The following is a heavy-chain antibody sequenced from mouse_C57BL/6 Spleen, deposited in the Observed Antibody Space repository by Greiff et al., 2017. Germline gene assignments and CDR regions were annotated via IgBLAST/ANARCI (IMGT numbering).Heavy chain of an antibody. CDR1: GFTFSSYA. V-gene: IGHV5-4*03. Sequence: EVKLMESGGGLVKPGGSLKLSCAASGFTFSSYAMSWVRQTPEKRLEWVATISDGGSYTYYPDNVKGRFTISRDNAKNNLYLQMSHLKSEDTAMYYCASGGVYDASWFAYWGQGTLVTVSA. D-gene: IGHD2-3*01. J-gene: IGHJ3*01. CDR2: ISDGGSYT. CDR3: ASGGVYDASWFAY.